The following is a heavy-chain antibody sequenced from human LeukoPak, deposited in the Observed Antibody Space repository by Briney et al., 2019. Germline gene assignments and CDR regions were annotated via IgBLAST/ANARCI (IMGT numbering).Heavy chain of an antibody. J-gene: IGHJ4*02. CDR1: GFTFDDYA. D-gene: IGHD6-13*01. CDR2: ISWNSGSI. CDR3: AKVSYSSSWHAPHFDY. Sequence: GGSLRLSCAASGFTFDDYAMHWVRQAPGKGLEWVSGISWNSGSIGYADSVKGRFTISRDNAKNSLYLQMNSLRAEDTALYYCAKVSYSSSWHAPHFDYWGQGTLVTVSS. V-gene: IGHV3-9*01.